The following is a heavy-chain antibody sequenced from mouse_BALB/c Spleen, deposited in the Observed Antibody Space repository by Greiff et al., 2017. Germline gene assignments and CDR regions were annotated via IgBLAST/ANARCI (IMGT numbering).Heavy chain of an antibody. Sequence: EVNVVESGGGLVQPGGSLKLSCAASGFTFSSYTMSWVRQTPEKRLEWVAYISNGGGSTYYPDTVKGRFTISRDNAKNTLYLQMSSLKSEDTAMYYCARLGSSWFAYWGQGTLVTVSA. CDR3: ARLGSSWFAY. V-gene: IGHV5-12-2*01. CDR1: GFTFSSYT. CDR2: ISNGGGST. J-gene: IGHJ3*01.